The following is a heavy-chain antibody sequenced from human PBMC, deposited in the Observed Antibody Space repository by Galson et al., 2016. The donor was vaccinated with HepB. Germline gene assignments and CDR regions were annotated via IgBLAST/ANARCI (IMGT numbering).Heavy chain of an antibody. CDR3: ARRVAVAGIYYFDY. CDR1: GGSISSCSYY. J-gene: IGHJ4*01. V-gene: IGHV4-39*01. CDR2: MYYSGST. Sequence: SETLSLTCTVSGGSISSCSYYWGWIRQPPGKGLEWIGSMYYSGSTYYNPSLKSRVTISVDKSKNQFSLKLSSVTAADTAVYYCARRVAVAGIYYFDYWGRGTLVTVSS. D-gene: IGHD6-19*01.